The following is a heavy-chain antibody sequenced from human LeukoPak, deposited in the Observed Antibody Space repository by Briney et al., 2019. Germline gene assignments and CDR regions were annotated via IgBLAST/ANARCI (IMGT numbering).Heavy chain of an antibody. CDR3: AKYRMATTPYFDY. J-gene: IGHJ4*02. D-gene: IGHD2-15*01. Sequence: PGGALRLSCAASGFTFSTYRMNWVRQAPGKGVEGVSSICSSSSYIYYADSVKGRFTISTHNANNTLYLQMNSLRAEDTAVYYCAKYRMATTPYFDYWGQGTLFTVSS. CDR2: ICSSSSYI. CDR1: GFTFSTYR. V-gene: IGHV3-21*04.